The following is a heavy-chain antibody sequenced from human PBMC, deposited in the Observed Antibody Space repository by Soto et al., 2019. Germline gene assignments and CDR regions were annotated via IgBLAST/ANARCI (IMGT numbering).Heavy chain of an antibody. CDR2: INHDSGTI. D-gene: IGHD5-12*01. Sequence: EVQLVESGGGLVQPGGSLRLSCAASGFTFSRYAMNWVRQAPGKGLEWVSYINHDSGTIYYADSVKGRFTIYRDKANNLLSLQMNSLRAEDTAVYYCVRDRGYTGYDFAYWGQGTLVTVSS. CDR1: GFTFSRYA. CDR3: VRDRGYTGYDFAY. V-gene: IGHV3-48*01. J-gene: IGHJ4*02.